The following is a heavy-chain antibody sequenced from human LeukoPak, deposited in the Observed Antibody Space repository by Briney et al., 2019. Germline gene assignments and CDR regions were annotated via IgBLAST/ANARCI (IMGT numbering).Heavy chain of an antibody. J-gene: IGHJ4*02. Sequence: ASGIIFRSXXXXXVRQXPGKXXXWVSSINPSGDRTYHADFVKGRFIISRDNSKNTVSLQMNSLRAEDSAIYHCARAYNKAYDYWGQGTLVTVSS. V-gene: IGHV3-23*01. CDR2: INPSGDRT. CDR1: GIIFRSXX. CDR3: ARAYNKAYDY. D-gene: IGHD5-24*01.